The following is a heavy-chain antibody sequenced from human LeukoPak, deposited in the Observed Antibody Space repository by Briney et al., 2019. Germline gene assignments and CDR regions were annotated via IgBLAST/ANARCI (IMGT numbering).Heavy chain of an antibody. V-gene: IGHV3-64*01. CDR2: ISSHGGST. CDR3: ARVGYGGNFFAYYFDY. J-gene: IGHJ4*02. Sequence: GGSLRLSCAASGFTFSSYAMSWVRQAPGKGLEFVSAISSHGGSTYYAISVKGRFTISRDNSKNTLYLQMGSLRAEDMAVYYCARVGYGGNFFAYYFDYWGQGTLVTVSS. D-gene: IGHD4-23*01. CDR1: GFTFSSYA.